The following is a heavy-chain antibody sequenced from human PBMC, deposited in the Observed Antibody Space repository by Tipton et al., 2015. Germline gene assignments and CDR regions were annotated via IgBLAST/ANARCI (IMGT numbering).Heavy chain of an antibody. CDR3: VRGFYDYVWGSYRDPQDAFDI. CDR1: GGSFSGYY. Sequence: TLSLTCAVYGGSFSGYYWNWIRQPPGKGLEWIGEIIHSGTTNYNPSLKSRATISIDTSKSQFSLELRSVTAADTAVYYCVRGFYDYVWGSYRDPQDAFDIWGQGTMVTVSS. V-gene: IGHV4-34*01. J-gene: IGHJ3*02. D-gene: IGHD3-16*02. CDR2: IIHSGTT.